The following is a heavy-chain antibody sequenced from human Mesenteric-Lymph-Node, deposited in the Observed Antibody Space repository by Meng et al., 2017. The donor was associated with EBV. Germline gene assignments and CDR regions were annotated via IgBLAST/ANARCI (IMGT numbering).Heavy chain of an antibody. CDR2: ISGSGVNT. CDR3: ATGTYYWYYDY. CDR1: GFTFSSYG. V-gene: IGHV3-23*01. Sequence: EVQLLESGGGFVQTGGSLRLSCAASGFTFSSYGMSWVRQAPGKGLECVSEISGSGVNTYYADSVKGRFTISRDNAKNSLYLQMNSLRAEDTAVYYCATGTYYWYYDYWGQGTLVTVSS. J-gene: IGHJ4*02. D-gene: IGHD3-10*01.